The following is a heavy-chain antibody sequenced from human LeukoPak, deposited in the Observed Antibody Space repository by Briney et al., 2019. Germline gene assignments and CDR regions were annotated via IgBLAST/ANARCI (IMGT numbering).Heavy chain of an antibody. D-gene: IGHD3-9*01. J-gene: IGHJ4*02. V-gene: IGHV3-23*01. CDR3: AKDSTAVSLSIFLVSGLEF. CDR1: GFTFSSYA. CDR2: ISGGGGST. Sequence: PGGSLRLSCAASGFTFSSYAMSWVRQAPGQGLEWVSAISGGGGSTYHADSVKGRFTISRDNSKNTLFLQLNSLRAEDTAVYFCAKDSTAVSLSIFLVSGLEFWGQGILVTVSS.